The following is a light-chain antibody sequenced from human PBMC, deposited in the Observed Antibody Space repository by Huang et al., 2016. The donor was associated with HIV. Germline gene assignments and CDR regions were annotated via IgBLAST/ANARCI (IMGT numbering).Light chain of an antibody. CDR1: QDINNY. CDR3: QQYDNLPYT. Sequence: DIQMTQSPSSLSASVGDRVTITCQASQDINNYLNWYQQKPGKAPKLLIYDASNLETVVPSRFSGTGSGTDFAFTISSLQPEDIATYYCQQYDNLPYTFGQGTKLDTK. V-gene: IGKV1-33*01. J-gene: IGKJ2*01. CDR2: DAS.